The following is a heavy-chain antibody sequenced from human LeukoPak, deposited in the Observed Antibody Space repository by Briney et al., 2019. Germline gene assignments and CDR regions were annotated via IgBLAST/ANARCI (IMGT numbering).Heavy chain of an antibody. D-gene: IGHD6-13*01. Sequence: GGSLTLSCAASGFTFSSYWMSWVRQAPGRGLEWVANIKQDGSEKYYVDSVKGRFAISRDNAKNSLYLQMNSLRAEDTAVYYCARISYSSSPGYWGQGTLVTVSS. CDR3: ARISYSSSPGY. V-gene: IGHV3-7*01. J-gene: IGHJ4*02. CDR2: IKQDGSEK. CDR1: GFTFSSYW.